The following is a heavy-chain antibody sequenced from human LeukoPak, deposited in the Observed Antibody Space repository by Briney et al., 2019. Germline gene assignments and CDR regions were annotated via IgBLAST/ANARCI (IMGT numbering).Heavy chain of an antibody. J-gene: IGHJ4*02. V-gene: IGHV3-21*01. CDR1: GFTFSSYE. Sequence: GGSLRLSCAASGFTFSSYEMNWVRQAPGKGLEWVSSISSSSSYIYYADSVKGRFTISRDNAKNSLYLQMNSLRAEDTAVYYCARVGLLWFGELYYFDYWGQGTLVTVSS. CDR2: ISSSSSYI. CDR3: ARVGLLWFGELYYFDY. D-gene: IGHD3-10*01.